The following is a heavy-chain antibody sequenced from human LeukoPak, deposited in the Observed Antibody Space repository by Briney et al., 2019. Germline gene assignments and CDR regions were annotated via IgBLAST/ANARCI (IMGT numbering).Heavy chain of an antibody. CDR1: GFTLGGYT. CDR3: AKVSVEYSSSTRWYFDL. D-gene: IGHD6-6*01. V-gene: IGHV3-23*01. Sequence: PGGSLRLSCAASGFTLGGYTMNCVRQAPGKGLEWVSGISGSVGSTYYADSVKGRFTISRDNSKNTLYLQMNSRRAEATAVYYCAKVSVEYSSSTRWYFDLWGRGTPVTASS. J-gene: IGHJ2*01. CDR2: ISGSVGST.